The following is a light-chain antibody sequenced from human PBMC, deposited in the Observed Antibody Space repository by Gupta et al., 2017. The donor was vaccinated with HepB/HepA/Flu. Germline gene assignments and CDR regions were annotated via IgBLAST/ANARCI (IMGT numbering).Light chain of an antibody. V-gene: IGLV2-23*02. Sequence: QSALTQPASVSGYPGQSTTTSCTGTSSDVGDYNLVPWYQHQPGTAPKLIIYQVSKRPSGVSNRFSGSKSGNTASLTISGLQAEDEAEYYCCSYAGSYTFVVFGGGTKLTVL. CDR2: QVS. CDR3: CSYAGSYTFVV. J-gene: IGLJ2*01. CDR1: SSDVGDYNL.